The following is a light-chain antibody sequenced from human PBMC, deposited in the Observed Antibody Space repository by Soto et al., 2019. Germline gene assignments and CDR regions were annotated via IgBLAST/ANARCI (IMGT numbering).Light chain of an antibody. Sequence: QSVLTQPRSVSGSPGQSVTISCTGTSSPVGGYHYVSWYQQFPGKAPKLMIYAVSQRPSGVPDRFSGSESGNTASLTISGLRAEDEADYYCCSYAGRYTYVFGTGTKLTVL. CDR3: CSYAGRYTYV. CDR2: AVS. V-gene: IGLV2-11*01. J-gene: IGLJ1*01. CDR1: SSPVGGYHY.